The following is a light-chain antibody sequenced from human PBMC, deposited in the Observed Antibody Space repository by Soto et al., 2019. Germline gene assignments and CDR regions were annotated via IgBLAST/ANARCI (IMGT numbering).Light chain of an antibody. CDR1: SSNIGRSS. Sequence: QSVLTQAPSASGTPGQRATISCSGSSSNIGRSSVNWYQHLPGTAPKLLIYSNDRRPSGVPERFSGSKSGTSASLAISVLQSEDEADYYCSAWDDSLNGLYVFGTGTKLTVL. J-gene: IGLJ1*01. CDR2: SND. V-gene: IGLV1-44*01. CDR3: SAWDDSLNGLYV.